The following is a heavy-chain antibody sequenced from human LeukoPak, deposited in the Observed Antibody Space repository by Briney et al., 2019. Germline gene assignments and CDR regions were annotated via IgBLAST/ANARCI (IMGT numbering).Heavy chain of an antibody. J-gene: IGHJ4*02. CDR2: INGDGSST. CDR3: ARRLYSYGVPTDY. Sequence: GGSLRLSCAAPGFTFSSYWMHWVRQAPGKGLVWVSRINGDGSSTSYADSVKGRFTISRDNAKNTLYLQMNSLRAEDTAVYCCARRLYSYGVPTDYWGQGTPVTVSS. D-gene: IGHD5-24*01. CDR1: GFTFSSYW. V-gene: IGHV3-74*01.